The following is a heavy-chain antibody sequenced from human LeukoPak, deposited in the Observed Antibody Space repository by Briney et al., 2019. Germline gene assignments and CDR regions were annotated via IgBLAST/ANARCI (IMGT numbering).Heavy chain of an antibody. CDR1: GYTLTELS. CDR3: ATVGVLWFREGYFDY. Sequence: ASVKVSCKVSGYTLTELSMHWVRQAPGKGLEWMGGFDPEDGETIYAQEFQGRVTMTEDTSTDTAYMELSSLRSEDTAVYYCATVGVLWFREGYFDYWGQGTLVTVSS. CDR2: FDPEDGET. V-gene: IGHV1-24*01. D-gene: IGHD3-10*01. J-gene: IGHJ4*02.